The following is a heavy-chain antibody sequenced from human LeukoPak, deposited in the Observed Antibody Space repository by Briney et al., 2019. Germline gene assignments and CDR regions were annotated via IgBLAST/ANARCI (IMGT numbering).Heavy chain of an antibody. D-gene: IGHD2-21*02. V-gene: IGHV1-46*01. Sequence: ASVKVSCKASGYTFTSYYMHWVRQAPGQGLEWMGIINPSGGSTSYAQKFQGRVTMTRDTSTSTVYMELSSLRSEDTAVYYCVKREANTYCGGDCYSLDAFDIWGQGTMVTVSS. CDR3: VKREANTYCGGDCYSLDAFDI. J-gene: IGHJ3*02. CDR2: INPSGGST. CDR1: GYTFTSYY.